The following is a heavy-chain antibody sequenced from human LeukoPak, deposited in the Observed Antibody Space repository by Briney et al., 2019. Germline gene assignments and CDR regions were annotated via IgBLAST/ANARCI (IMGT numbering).Heavy chain of an antibody. CDR1: GYTFSNFD. D-gene: IGHD2-2*01. V-gene: IGHV1-8*01. CDR3: ARAPMGTAALY. J-gene: IGHJ4*02. CDR2: MNPISGKA. Sequence: ASVKVSCKASGYTFSNFDINWVRQAPGQGLEWMGWMNPISGKAGSAQKFQGRVTLTRDASISTAYMELSSQRSDDTAVYYCARAPMGTAALYWGQGTLVTVSS.